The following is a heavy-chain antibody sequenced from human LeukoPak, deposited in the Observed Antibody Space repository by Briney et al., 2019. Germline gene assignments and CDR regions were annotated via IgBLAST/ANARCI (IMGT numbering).Heavy chain of an antibody. CDR3: ARVYYYSIDY. V-gene: IGHV3-7*01. CDR1: GFSFSTNW. Sequence: GGSLRLSCAASGFSFSTNWMNWVRQAPGKGLEWVANIKQDGSEKYYVDSVKGRFTISRDNAKNSLYLQMNSLRAEDTAVYYCARVYYYSIDYWGQGTLVTVSS. CDR2: IKQDGSEK. D-gene: IGHD3-22*01. J-gene: IGHJ4*02.